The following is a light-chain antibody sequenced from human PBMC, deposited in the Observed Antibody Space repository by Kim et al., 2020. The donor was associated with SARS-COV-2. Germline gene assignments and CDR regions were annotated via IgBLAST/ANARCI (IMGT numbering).Light chain of an antibody. CDR1: KLRDRY. V-gene: IGLV3-1*01. CDR2: DDT. CDR3: QAWDSSTFYV. J-gene: IGLJ1*01. Sequence: SYELTQQPSVSVSPGQTASITCSGDKLRDRYTSWYQQKPGQSPVLVIYDDTKRPSGIPERSSGSNSGNTATLTISGTQAMDEADYYCQAWDSSTFYVFGTGTKVTVL.